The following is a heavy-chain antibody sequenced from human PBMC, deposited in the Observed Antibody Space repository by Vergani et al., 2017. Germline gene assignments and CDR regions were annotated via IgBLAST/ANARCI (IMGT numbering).Heavy chain of an antibody. CDR1: GGSISSYY. J-gene: IGHJ4*02. CDR3: ARATIAARPGIDY. CDR2: IYYSGST. Sequence: QVQLQESGPGLVKPSETLSLTCTVSGGSISSYYWSWIRQPPGKGLEWIGYIYYSGSTNYNPSPKSRVTISVDTSKNQFSLKLSSVTAADTAVYYCARATIAARPGIDYWGQGTLVTVSS. V-gene: IGHV4-59*12. D-gene: IGHD6-6*01.